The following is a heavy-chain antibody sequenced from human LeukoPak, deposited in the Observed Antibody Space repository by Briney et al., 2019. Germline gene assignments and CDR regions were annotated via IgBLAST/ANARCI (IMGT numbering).Heavy chain of an antibody. CDR3: ALTGAMVRGVIGWFDP. Sequence: SQTLSLTCTVSGGSISSGGYYWSWIRQHPGKGLEWIWYIYYSGSTYYNPSLKSRVTISVDTSKNQFSLKLSSVTAADTAVYYCALTGAMVRGVIGWFDPWGQGTLVTVSS. V-gene: IGHV4-31*03. CDR2: IYYSGST. CDR1: GGSISSGGYY. D-gene: IGHD3-10*01. J-gene: IGHJ5*02.